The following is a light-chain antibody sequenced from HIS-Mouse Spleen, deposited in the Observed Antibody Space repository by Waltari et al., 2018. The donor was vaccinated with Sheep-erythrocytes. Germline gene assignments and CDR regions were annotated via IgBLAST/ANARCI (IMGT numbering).Light chain of an antibody. V-gene: IGLV2-8*01. CDR1: SSDVGGYNY. CDR3: SSYAGSNNWV. CDR2: EVI. Sequence: QSALTQPPSASGSPGQSVTISCTGTSSDVGGYNYVSWYQQHPGKAPKLMIYEVIKRPSGVPDCFSGSKSGNTASLTVSGLQAEDEADYYCSSYAGSNNWVFGGGTKLTVL. J-gene: IGLJ3*02.